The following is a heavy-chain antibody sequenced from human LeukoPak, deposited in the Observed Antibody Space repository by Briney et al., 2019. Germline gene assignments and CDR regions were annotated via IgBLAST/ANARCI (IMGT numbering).Heavy chain of an antibody. V-gene: IGHV3-30*18. CDR1: GFTFSSYG. D-gene: IGHD2-15*01. CDR2: ISYDGSNK. J-gene: IGHJ4*02. Sequence: GGSLRLSCAASGFTFSSYGMHWVRQAPGKGLEWVSVISYDGSNKYYADSVKGRFTISRDNSKNTLYLQMNGLRAEDTAVYYCAKDRYAFAVAATPFDYWGQGTLVTVSS. CDR3: AKDRYAFAVAATPFDY.